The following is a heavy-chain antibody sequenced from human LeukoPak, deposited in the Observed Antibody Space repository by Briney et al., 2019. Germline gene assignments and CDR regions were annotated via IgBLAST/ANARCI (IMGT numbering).Heavy chain of an antibody. CDR1: GCTFSSYA. CDR2: ISGSGDST. J-gene: IGHJ4*02. Sequence: GGSLRLSCAASGCTFSSYAMSWVRQAPGKGLEWVSSISGSGDSTYYADSVKGRFTISRDNSKNTVYLQMNSLRAEDTALYYCAKVRFVGGTSPFDFWGQGTLVTVSS. CDR3: AKVRFVGGTSPFDF. V-gene: IGHV3-23*01. D-gene: IGHD1-26*01.